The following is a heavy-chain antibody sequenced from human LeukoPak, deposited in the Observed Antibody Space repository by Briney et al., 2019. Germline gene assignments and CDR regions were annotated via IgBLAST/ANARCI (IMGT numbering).Heavy chain of an antibody. D-gene: IGHD2-21*02. CDR3: ARFSRITGGDWGDAFNL. V-gene: IGHV4-34*01. J-gene: IGHJ3*01. CDR1: VGSFCDYF. Sequence: SETLSLMCGVHVGSFCDYFWRWVRQPPGKGLEWIGEIYDGGNTNYNPSLMSRVIFSMEKSKTQFSLMMRSVTAADTAVYYCARFSRITGGDWGDAFNLWGQGATAIVSS. CDR2: IYDGGNT.